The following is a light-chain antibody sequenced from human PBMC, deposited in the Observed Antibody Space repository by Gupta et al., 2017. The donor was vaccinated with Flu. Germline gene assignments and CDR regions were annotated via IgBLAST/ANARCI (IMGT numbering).Light chain of an antibody. J-gene: IGKJ2*02. CDR1: QSISSW. Sequence: DIQMTPSPSTLSASVGDSVTIPRRASQSISSWLAWYQQKPGQAPKLLIYKASSLESGVPSRCSGGGSETEFNLTRGGLQPDDVETYYHHTYSRYSRTFGQGTKVEI. V-gene: IGKV1-5*03. CDR3: HTYSRYSRT. CDR2: KAS.